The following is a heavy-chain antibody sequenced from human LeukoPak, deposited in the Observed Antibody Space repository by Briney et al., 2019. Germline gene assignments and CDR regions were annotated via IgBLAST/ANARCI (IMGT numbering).Heavy chain of an antibody. D-gene: IGHD1-1*01. Sequence: GGSLRLSCAASGFTFSSYGMSWVRQAPGKGLEWVSTISGSGDSTYYADSVKGRFTISRDNSKNTLYLQMNSLRAEDTAVYYCAKSKQLAPWDYWGQGTLVTVSS. CDR1: GFTFSSYG. CDR2: ISGSGDST. J-gene: IGHJ4*02. V-gene: IGHV3-23*01. CDR3: AKSKQLAPWDY.